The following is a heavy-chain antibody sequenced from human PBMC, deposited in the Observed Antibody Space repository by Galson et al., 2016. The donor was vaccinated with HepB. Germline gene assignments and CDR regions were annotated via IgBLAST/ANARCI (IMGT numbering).Heavy chain of an antibody. V-gene: IGHV3-48*03. J-gene: IGHJ4*02. D-gene: IGHD2-21*02. Sequence: SLRLSCAASGFTFSRYEMNWVRQAPGKGLEWVSYISSSGTTIYYADSVKGRFTVSRDNSKNMLFLQMNSLRVEDTAVYYCAKLDCGRNCPRDYWGQGTQVTVSS. CDR3: AKLDCGRNCPRDY. CDR1: GFTFSRYE. CDR2: ISSSGTTI.